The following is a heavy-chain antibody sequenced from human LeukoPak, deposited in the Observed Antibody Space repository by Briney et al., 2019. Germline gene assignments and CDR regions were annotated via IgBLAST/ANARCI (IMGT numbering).Heavy chain of an antibody. CDR2: INPSGGST. J-gene: IGHJ5*02. CDR1: GYTFTSYY. D-gene: IGHD4-11*01. Sequence: GASVKVSCKASGYTFTSYYMHWVRQAPGQGLEWIGIINPSGGSTSYAQNIQGRVTMTRYTSTSTVYMELNSLRSEDTAVYYRARDHSSADNGFDPWGQGTLVTVSS. V-gene: IGHV1-46*01. CDR3: ARDHSSADNGFDP.